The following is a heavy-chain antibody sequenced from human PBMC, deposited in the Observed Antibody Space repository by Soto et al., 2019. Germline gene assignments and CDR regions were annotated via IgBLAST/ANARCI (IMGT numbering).Heavy chain of an antibody. J-gene: IGHJ6*03. Sequence: PSETLSITSAFYRESLTGYYWSWIRQPPKAGLEWIGEINHSGTNNYNPSLKSRVIISVDTSKNHFSLKLSYVNAADTAVYYCERGYYDFWSEFPSMDVWGKGTTVTVSS. CDR1: RESLTGYY. V-gene: IGHV4-34*01. CDR2: INHSGTN. D-gene: IGHD3-3*01. CDR3: ERGYYDFWSEFPSMDV.